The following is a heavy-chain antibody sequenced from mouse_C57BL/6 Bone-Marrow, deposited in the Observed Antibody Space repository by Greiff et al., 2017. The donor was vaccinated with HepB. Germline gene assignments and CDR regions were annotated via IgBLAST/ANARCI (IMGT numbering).Heavy chain of an antibody. CDR2: ISDGGSYT. CDR1: GFTFSSYA. D-gene: IGHD1-1*01. CDR3: ARDRYYGFAY. J-gene: IGHJ3*01. Sequence: EVMLVESGGGLVKPGGSLKLSCAASGFTFSSYAMSWVRQTPEKRLEWVATISDGGSYTYYPDNVKGRFTISRDNAKNNLYLQMSHLKSEDTAMYYCARDRYYGFAYWGQGTLVTVSA. V-gene: IGHV5-4*01.